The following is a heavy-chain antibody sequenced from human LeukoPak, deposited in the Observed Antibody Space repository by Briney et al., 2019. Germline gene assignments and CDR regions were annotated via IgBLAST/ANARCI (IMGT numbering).Heavy chain of an antibody. CDR3: ARGNYYDYAFDI. Sequence: GGSLRLSCAASGFIVGGNYMSWVRQPPGKGPEWVAVIYTDGTTHYTDSVKGRFTLSRDDSKNTLFLQLNSLRAEDTAMYYCARGNYYDYAFDIWGQGTMVLVSS. J-gene: IGHJ3*02. V-gene: IGHV3-66*01. D-gene: IGHD3-22*01. CDR1: GFIVGGNY. CDR2: IYTDGTT.